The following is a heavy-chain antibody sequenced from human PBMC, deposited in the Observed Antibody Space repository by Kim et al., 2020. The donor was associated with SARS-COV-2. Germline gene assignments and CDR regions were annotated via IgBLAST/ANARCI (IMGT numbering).Heavy chain of an antibody. CDR3: ARREGGSNYFDY. J-gene: IGHJ4*02. D-gene: IGHD1-26*01. V-gene: IGHV4-59*08. Sequence: KPSLKDRRTMSVYPSKNQFSLKLSSVTAADTAVYYCARREGGSNYFDYWGQGTLVTVSS.